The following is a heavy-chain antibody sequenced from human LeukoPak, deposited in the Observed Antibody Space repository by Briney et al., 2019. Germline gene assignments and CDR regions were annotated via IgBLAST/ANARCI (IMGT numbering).Heavy chain of an antibody. Sequence: SETLSLTCTVSGGSISGFYWSWIRQPAGKGLEWIGRIYTSGSTNYNPSLKSRVTMSLDTSKNQFSLKLSSVTAADTAVYYCARVKLSYRYSYGYNPYYFDYWGQGTLVTVSS. CDR2: IYTSGST. CDR3: ARVKLSYRYSYGYNPYYFDY. D-gene: IGHD5-18*01. CDR1: GGSISGFY. J-gene: IGHJ4*02. V-gene: IGHV4-4*07.